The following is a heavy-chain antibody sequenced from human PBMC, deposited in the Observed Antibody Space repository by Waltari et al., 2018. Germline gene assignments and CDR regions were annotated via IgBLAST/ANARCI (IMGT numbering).Heavy chain of an antibody. J-gene: IGHJ3*02. V-gene: IGHV3-74*01. CDR3: ARDLGGEDAFDI. D-gene: IGHD3-10*01. CDR1: GFSFSSNW. Sequence: EVQLVESGGGLVQPGGSLRLSCAASGFSFSSNWMHWVRQAPGKGLVWVSRINSDESSTSYADSVKGRFTISRDNAKNTLYLQMKSLRAEDTAVYYCARDLGGEDAFDIWGQGTMVTVSS. CDR2: INSDESST.